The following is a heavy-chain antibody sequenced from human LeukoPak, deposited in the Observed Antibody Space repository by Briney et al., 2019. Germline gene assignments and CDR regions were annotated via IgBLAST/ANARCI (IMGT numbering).Heavy chain of an antibody. J-gene: IGHJ6*03. CDR2: ISSSGSTI. V-gene: IGHV3-48*04. D-gene: IGHD2-15*01. Sequence: GGSLRLSCAASGFTFTTYWMSWVRQAPGKGLEWVSYISSSGSTIYYADSVKGRFTISRDNAKNSLYLQMNSLRAEDTAVYYCARVLRYCSGGNCYSGGLGYMDVWGKGTTVTISS. CDR3: ARVLRYCSGGNCYSGGLGYMDV. CDR1: GFTFTTYW.